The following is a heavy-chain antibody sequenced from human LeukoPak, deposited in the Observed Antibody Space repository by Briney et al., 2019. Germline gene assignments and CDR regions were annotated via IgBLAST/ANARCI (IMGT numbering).Heavy chain of an antibody. CDR2: INPSGGST. CDR3: ARASLVMEWTAAGQNWFDP. J-gene: IGHJ5*02. V-gene: IGHV1-46*01. Sequence: AASVKVSCKASGGTFSSYAISWVRQAPGQGLEWMGIINPSGGSTSYAQKFQGRVTMTRDTSTSTVYMELSSLRSEDTAVYYCARASLVMEWTAAGQNWFDPWGQGTLVTVSS. D-gene: IGHD6-13*01. CDR1: GGTFSSYA.